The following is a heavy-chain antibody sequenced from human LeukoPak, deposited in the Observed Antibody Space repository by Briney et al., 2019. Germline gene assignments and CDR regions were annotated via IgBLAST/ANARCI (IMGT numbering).Heavy chain of an antibody. Sequence: GESLNLSCKGSGYSFTSYWIGWVRQMPGKGLEWMGIIYPGDSDTRYSPSFQGQVTISADKSISTAYLQWSSLKASDTAMYYCARGYCSSTSCPGTLSYYYYGMDVWGQGTTVTVSS. V-gene: IGHV5-51*01. D-gene: IGHD2-2*01. CDR3: ARGYCSSTSCPGTLSYYYYGMDV. CDR1: GYSFTSYW. J-gene: IGHJ6*02. CDR2: IYPGDSDT.